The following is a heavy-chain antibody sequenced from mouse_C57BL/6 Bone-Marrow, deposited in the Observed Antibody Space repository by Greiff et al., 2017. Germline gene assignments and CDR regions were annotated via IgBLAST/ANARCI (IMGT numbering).Heavy chain of an antibody. Sequence: VQLQQSGPELVKPGASVKISCKASGYTFTDYYMNWVKQSHGKSLEWIGDINPNNGGTSYNQKFKGKATLTVDKSSSTAYMELRSLTSEDSAVYYCAREVTTYFDYWGQGTTRTVSS. V-gene: IGHV1-26*01. CDR1: GYTFTDYY. D-gene: IGHD2-12*01. J-gene: IGHJ2*01. CDR3: AREVTTYFDY. CDR2: INPNNGGT.